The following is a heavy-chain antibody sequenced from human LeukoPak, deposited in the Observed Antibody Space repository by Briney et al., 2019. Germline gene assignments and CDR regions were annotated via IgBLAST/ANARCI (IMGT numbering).Heavy chain of an antibody. CDR1: GYTFTGYY. CDR3: ARDGSYSSGWYGMMRGAFDI. V-gene: IGHV1-2*02. J-gene: IGHJ3*02. Sequence: ASVNVSCKASGYTFTGYYMHWVRQAPGQGLEWMGWINPNSGGTNYAQKFQGRVTITRDTSASTAYMELSSLRSEDTAVYYCARDGSYSSGWYGMMRGAFDIWGQGTMVTVSS. CDR2: INPNSGGT. D-gene: IGHD6-19*01.